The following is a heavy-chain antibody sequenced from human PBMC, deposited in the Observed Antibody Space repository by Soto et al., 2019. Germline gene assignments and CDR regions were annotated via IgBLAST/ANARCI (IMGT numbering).Heavy chain of an antibody. CDR2: IRGSGGST. D-gene: IGHD3-10*01. CDR3: AKDRYGTMVRGVITAFDI. J-gene: IGHJ3*02. Sequence: GGSLRLSCAASGFTFSSFAMSWVRQAPGKGLEWVSAIRGSGGSTYYADSVKGRFTISRDNSKNTLYLQMNSLRAEDTAVYYCAKDRYGTMVRGVITAFDIWGQGTMVTV. CDR1: GFTFSSFA. V-gene: IGHV3-23*01.